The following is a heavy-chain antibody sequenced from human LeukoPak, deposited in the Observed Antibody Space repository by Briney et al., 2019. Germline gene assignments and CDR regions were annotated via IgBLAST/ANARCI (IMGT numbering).Heavy chain of an antibody. CDR2: FDPEDGET. D-gene: IGHD4/OR15-4a*01. CDR1: GSTPTELS. Sequence: GASVKVSCKVSGSTPTELSMHWVRQAPGKGLERMGGFDPEDGETFYAQDFQGRVIMTEDTSTDTAYMELSSLRSEDTAVYYCAAEHEKVDYRSTWFDPWGQGTLVTVSS. V-gene: IGHV1-24*01. J-gene: IGHJ5*02. CDR3: AAEHEKVDYRSTWFDP.